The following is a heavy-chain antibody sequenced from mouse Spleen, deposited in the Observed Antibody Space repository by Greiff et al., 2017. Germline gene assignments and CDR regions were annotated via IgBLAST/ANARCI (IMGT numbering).Heavy chain of an antibody. V-gene: IGHV1-19*01. Sequence: VQLQQSGPVLVKPGASVKMSCKASGYTFTDYYMNWVKQSHGKSLEWIGVINPYNGGTSYNQKFKGKATLTVDKSSSTAYMELNSLTSEDSAVYYCARTSYYYGRAAWFAYWGQGTLVTVSA. CDR2: INPYNGGT. D-gene: IGHD1-1*01. J-gene: IGHJ3*01. CDR3: ARTSYYYGRAAWFAY. CDR1: GYTFTDYY.